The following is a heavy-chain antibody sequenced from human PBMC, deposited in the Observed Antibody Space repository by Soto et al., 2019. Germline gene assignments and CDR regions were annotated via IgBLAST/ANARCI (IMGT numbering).Heavy chain of an antibody. V-gene: IGHV4-30-4*01. Sequence: QVQLQESGPGLVKPSQTLSLTCTVSGGSISSGDYYWSWIRQPPGKGLEWIGYIYYSGSTYYNPSLKSRVTLSVDTSKNQFSLKLSSVTAADTAVYYCARMITFGGVIVITAAFDIWGQGTMVTVSS. J-gene: IGHJ3*02. CDR2: IYYSGST. D-gene: IGHD3-16*02. CDR1: GGSISSGDYY. CDR3: ARMITFGGVIVITAAFDI.